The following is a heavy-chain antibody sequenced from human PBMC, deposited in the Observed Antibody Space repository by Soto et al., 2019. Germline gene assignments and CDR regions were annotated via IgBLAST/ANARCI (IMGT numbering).Heavy chain of an antibody. CDR2: IVVGSGNT. CDR1: GFTFTSSA. J-gene: IGHJ6*02. V-gene: IGHV1-58*01. D-gene: IGHD6-6*01. Sequence: RASVKVSCKASGFTFTSSAVQWVRQARGQGLEWIGWIVVGSGNTNYAQKFQERVTITRDMSTSTAYMELSSLRSEDTAVYYCAAVSSSIAARRGYYYYGMDVWGQGTTVTVSS. CDR3: AAVSSSIAARRGYYYYGMDV.